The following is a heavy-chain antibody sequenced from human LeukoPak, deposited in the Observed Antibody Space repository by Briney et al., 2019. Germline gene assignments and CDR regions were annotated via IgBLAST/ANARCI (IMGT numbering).Heavy chain of an antibody. CDR2: IKQDGSEK. V-gene: IGHV3-7*01. D-gene: IGHD2-15*01. J-gene: IGHJ4*02. Sequence: GGSLRLSCEGSGFTFSNYWMSWVRQAPGKGLEWVANIKQDGSEKYYVDSVKGRFTISRDNAKNSLFLQMNSLRAEDTAVYFCARDWVDWGQGTLVTVSS. CDR1: GFTFSNYW. CDR3: ARDWVD.